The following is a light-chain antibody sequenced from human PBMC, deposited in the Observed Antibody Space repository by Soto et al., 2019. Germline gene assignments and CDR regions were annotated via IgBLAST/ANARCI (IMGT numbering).Light chain of an antibody. CDR3: QSYDSSNLSV. Sequence: LTQPHSVSESPGKTVTISCTRSSGSIASNYVQWYQQRPGSAPTTVIYEDNQRPSGVPDRFSGSIDSSSNSASLTISGLKTEDEADYYCQSYDSSNLSVFGGGTKVTVL. CDR1: SGSIASNY. J-gene: IGLJ3*02. CDR2: EDN. V-gene: IGLV6-57*04.